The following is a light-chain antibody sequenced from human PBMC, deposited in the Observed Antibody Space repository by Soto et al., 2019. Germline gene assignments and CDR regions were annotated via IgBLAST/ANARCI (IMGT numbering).Light chain of an antibody. CDR3: KQYNSYWT. CDR1: QNMGSW. Sequence: DLQMTQSPSTLSASVGDRVTITCRASQNMGSWLAWYQQKPGKAPKFLIYDASSLKSGVPSRFSGSGSGTEFTLTISSLQSDDFATYYCKQYNSYWTFGQGTKVEI. J-gene: IGKJ1*01. CDR2: DAS. V-gene: IGKV1-5*01.